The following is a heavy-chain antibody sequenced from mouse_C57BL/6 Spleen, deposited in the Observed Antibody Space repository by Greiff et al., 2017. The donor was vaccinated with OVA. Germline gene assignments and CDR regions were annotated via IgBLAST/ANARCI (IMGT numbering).Heavy chain of an antibody. CDR1: GYTFTSYW. CDR3: ARSGYYSNYEYFDV. V-gene: IGHV1-52*01. Sequence: QVQLQQPGAELVRPGSSVKLSCKASGYTFTSYWMHWVKQRPIQGLEWIGNIDPSDSETHYNQKFKDKATLTVDKSSSTAYMQLSSLTSEDSAVDYCARSGYYSNYEYFDVWGTGTTVTVSS. J-gene: IGHJ1*03. D-gene: IGHD2-5*01. CDR2: IDPSDSET.